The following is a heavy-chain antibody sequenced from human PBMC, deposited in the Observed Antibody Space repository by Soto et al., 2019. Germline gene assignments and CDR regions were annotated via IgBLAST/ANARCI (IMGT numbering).Heavy chain of an antibody. CDR1: GYTFTNFG. V-gene: IGHV1-18*01. J-gene: IGHJ4*02. CDR2: ISAYNGNT. D-gene: IGHD3-16*01. Sequence: QVQLVQSGAEVKKPGASVKVSCKASGYTFTNFGISWVRQAPGQGLEWMGWISAYNGNTNYAQKFQVRVTMTTGTSTRAAYMELGTLRPSDSAGYCWAIRGTPIDYWGQGTLFTVSS. CDR3: AIRGTPIDY.